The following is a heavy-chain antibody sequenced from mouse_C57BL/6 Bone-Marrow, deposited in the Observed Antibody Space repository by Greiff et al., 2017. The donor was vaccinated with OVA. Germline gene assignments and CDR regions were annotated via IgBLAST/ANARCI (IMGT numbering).Heavy chain of an antibody. V-gene: IGHV5-12*01. CDR1: GFTFSDYY. CDR3: ARQSGLYYDYDDRYFDV. Sequence: EVKLEESGGGLVQPGGSLKLSCAASGFTFSDYYMYWVRQTPEKRLEWVAYISNGGGSTYYPDTVKGRFTISRDNAKNTLYLQMSRLKSEDTAMYYCARQSGLYYDYDDRYFDVWGTGTTVTVSS. D-gene: IGHD2-4*01. CDR2: ISNGGGST. J-gene: IGHJ1*03.